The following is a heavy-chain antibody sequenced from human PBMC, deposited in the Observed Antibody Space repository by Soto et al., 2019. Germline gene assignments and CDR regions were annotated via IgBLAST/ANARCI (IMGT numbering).Heavy chain of an antibody. CDR1: GDTFSSYT. CDR3: ARIYGSGSRAFDY. V-gene: IGHV1-69*02. Sequence: QVHLVQSGVEVKKPGSSVRVSCKASGDTFSSYTINWVRQAPGLGLEWMGRVIPMLSMSNYALKFQGRVKMTADTSTNTAYRELSSLRCEDTATYYGARIYGSGSRAFDYWGQGALVTVSS. J-gene: IGHJ4*02. D-gene: IGHD3-10*01. CDR2: VIPMLSMS.